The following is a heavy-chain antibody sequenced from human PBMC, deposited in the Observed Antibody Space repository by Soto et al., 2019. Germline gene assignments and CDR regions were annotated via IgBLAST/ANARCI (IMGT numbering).Heavy chain of an antibody. CDR3: ARASGENYPESRVFDS. CDR1: GFTFTNNA. V-gene: IGHV3-23*01. D-gene: IGHD1-7*01. Sequence: PGGSLRLSCSASGFTFTNNAMSWVRQAPCKGLEWVSVISNTGGDTLYTDSVKGRFTIFRDNRKSTLYLQMDSLRVEDTAMYYCARASGENYPESRVFDSWGQGTRVTVSS. J-gene: IGHJ4*02. CDR2: ISNTGGDT.